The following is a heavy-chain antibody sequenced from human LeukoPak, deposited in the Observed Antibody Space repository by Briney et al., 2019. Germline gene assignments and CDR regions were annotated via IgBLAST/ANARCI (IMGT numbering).Heavy chain of an antibody. Sequence: RASVKVSCTASGGTFSSYAISWVRQAPGQGLEWMGGIIPIFGTANYAQKFQGRVTITADESTSTAYMELSSLRSEDTAVYYCARGFRSCTNGVCYKPFGYWGQGTLVTVSS. D-gene: IGHD2-8*01. CDR1: GGTFSSYA. J-gene: IGHJ4*02. CDR2: IIPIFGTA. V-gene: IGHV1-69*01. CDR3: ARGFRSCTNGVCYKPFGY.